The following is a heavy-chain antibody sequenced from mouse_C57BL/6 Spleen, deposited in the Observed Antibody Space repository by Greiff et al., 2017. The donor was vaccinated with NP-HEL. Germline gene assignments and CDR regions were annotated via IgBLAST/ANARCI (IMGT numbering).Heavy chain of an antibody. V-gene: IGHV5-4*03. Sequence: DVKLVESGGGLVKPGGSLKLSCAASGFTFSSYAMSWVRQTPEKRLEWVATISDGGSYTYYPDNVKGRFTISRDNAKNNLYLQMSHLKSEDTAMYYCARGYGSSPAWFAYWGQGTLVTVSA. CDR2: ISDGGSYT. CDR1: GFTFSSYA. D-gene: IGHD1-1*01. J-gene: IGHJ3*01. CDR3: ARGYGSSPAWFAY.